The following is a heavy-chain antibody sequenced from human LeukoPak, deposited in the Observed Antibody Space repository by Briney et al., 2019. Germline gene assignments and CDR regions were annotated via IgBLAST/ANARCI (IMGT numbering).Heavy chain of an antibody. CDR2: ISESGGTI. J-gene: IGHJ4*02. D-gene: IGHD6-13*01. CDR1: GFTFGSYW. CDR3: ARDSGVGGTGNEFDY. V-gene: IGHV3-48*04. Sequence: GGSLRLSCAASGFTFGSYWMSWVRQAPGKGLEWVSYISESGGTIYYADSVKGRFTISRDNAKNSLFLQMSSLRAEDTAVYYCARDSGVGGTGNEFDYWGQGTLVSVSS.